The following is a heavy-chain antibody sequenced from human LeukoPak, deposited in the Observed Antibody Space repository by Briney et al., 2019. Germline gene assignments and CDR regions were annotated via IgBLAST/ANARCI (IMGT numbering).Heavy chain of an antibody. CDR3: AKDDAWGRFYH. J-gene: IGHJ1*01. Sequence: GRSLRLSCAASGFTFSSHGMNWVRQAPGKGLEWGSGSSSIGGRTYYADSVKGRFTVTRDNSRNTLYLQMNSLRAEDTGVYYCAKDDAWGRFYHWGQGTLVTVSS. CDR2: SSSIGGRT. D-gene: IGHD3-16*01. CDR1: GFTFSSHG. V-gene: IGHV3-23*01.